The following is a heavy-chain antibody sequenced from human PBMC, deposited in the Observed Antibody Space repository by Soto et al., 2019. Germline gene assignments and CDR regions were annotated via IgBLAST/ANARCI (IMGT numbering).Heavy chain of an antibody. J-gene: IGHJ4*02. CDR1: GFTFSSYG. Sequence: GGSLRLSCAASGFTFSSYGMHWVRQAPGKGLEWVAVISYDGSNKYYADSVKGRFTISRDNSKNTLYLQMNSLRAEDTAVYYCANTKSTTVAGLGFDYWGQGTLVTVSS. CDR2: ISYDGSNK. CDR3: ANTKSTTVAGLGFDY. V-gene: IGHV3-30*18. D-gene: IGHD4-17*01.